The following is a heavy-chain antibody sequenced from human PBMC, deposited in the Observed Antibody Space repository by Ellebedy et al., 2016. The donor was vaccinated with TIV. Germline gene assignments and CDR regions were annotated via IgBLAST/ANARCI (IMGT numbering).Heavy chain of an antibody. CDR1: GGSFSGYY. CDR2: INHSGST. J-gene: IGHJ4*02. V-gene: IGHV4-34*01. Sequence: SETLSLTXAVYGGSFSGYYWSWIRQPPGKGLEWIGEINHSGSTNYNPSLKSRVTISVDTSKNQFSLKLSSVTAADTAVYYCARVAIQEGFGGVIVYYFDYWGQGTLVTVSS. D-gene: IGHD3-16*02. CDR3: ARVAIQEGFGGVIVYYFDY.